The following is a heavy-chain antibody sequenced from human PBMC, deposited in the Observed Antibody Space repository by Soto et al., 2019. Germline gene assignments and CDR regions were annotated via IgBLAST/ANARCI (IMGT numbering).Heavy chain of an antibody. Sequence: QLQLQESGPGLVKPSETLSLTCTVSGGSISSSSYYWGWIRQPPGKGLEWIGSIYYSGSTYYNPSPKSRVPISVDTSKNQFSLKLSSVTAAVTAVYYCARRGADYYGSGSSRFDPWGQGTLVTVSS. D-gene: IGHD3-10*01. J-gene: IGHJ5*02. V-gene: IGHV4-39*01. CDR3: ARRGADYYGSGSSRFDP. CDR2: IYYSGST. CDR1: GGSISSSSYY.